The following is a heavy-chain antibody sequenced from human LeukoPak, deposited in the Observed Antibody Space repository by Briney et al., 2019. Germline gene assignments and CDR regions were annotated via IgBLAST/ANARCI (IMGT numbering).Heavy chain of an antibody. J-gene: IGHJ4*02. CDR3: ARDDGFRTVHY. D-gene: IGHD1-1*01. V-gene: IGHV3-7*01. CDR1: GFTFSTYW. CDR2: IKPDGSEK. Sequence: QPGGSLRLSCAASGFTFSTYWMNWVRQAPGKGLEWVANIKPDGSEKYFVDSVKGRFTVSRDNAKNSLYLQMNSLRAEDTAVYYCARDDGFRTVHYWGQGTLVNVSS.